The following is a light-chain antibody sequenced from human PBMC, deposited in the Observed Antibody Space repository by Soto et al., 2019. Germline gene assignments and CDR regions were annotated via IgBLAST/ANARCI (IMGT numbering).Light chain of an antibody. Sequence: QSVLTQPASVSGSPGQSITISCTGTRSEVGGYNYVSWYQQHPGKAPKLMIYDVSNRPSGVSNRFSGSKSGNTASLTISGLQAEDEADYYCSSYTSSSTHYVFGTGTKVTV. CDR3: SSYTSSSTHYV. CDR1: RSEVGGYNY. V-gene: IGLV2-14*01. CDR2: DVS. J-gene: IGLJ1*01.